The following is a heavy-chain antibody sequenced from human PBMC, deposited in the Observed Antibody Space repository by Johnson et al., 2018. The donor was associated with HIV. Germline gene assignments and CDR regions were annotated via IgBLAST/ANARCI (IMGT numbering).Heavy chain of an antibody. V-gene: IGHV3-23*04. CDR1: GFTFSTYA. CDR3: AKGSGWYPAFDI. CDR2: ISGGGGST. Sequence: VQLVESGGGLVQPGGSLRLSCAASGFTFSTYAMSWVRQAPGKGLEWVSGISGGGGSTYYADSVKGRFTISRDNSKNTLFLQMNRLRAEDTAVYYCAKGSGWYPAFDIWGQGTMVTVSS. J-gene: IGHJ3*02. D-gene: IGHD6-19*01.